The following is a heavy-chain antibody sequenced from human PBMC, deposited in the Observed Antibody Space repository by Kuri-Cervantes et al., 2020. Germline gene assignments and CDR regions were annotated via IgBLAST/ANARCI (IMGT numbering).Heavy chain of an antibody. CDR1: GGSISSSNW. CDR2: IYHSGST. J-gene: IGHJ4*02. V-gene: IGHV4-4*02. Sequence: GSLRLSCAVSGGSISSSNWWSWVRQPPGKGLEWIGEIYHSGSTNYNPSLKSRVTISVDKSKNQFSLKLSSVTAADTAVYYCARVGPYCSGGSCYPYFDYWGQGTLVTVSS. D-gene: IGHD2-15*01. CDR3: ARVGPYCSGGSCYPYFDY.